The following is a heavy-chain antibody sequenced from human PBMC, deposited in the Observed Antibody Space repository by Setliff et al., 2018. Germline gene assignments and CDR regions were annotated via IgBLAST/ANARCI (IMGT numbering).Heavy chain of an antibody. Sequence: GGSLRLSCAASGFSFSTYAMTWVRQAPGKGLEWVSVISGVRGSTYYADSVKDRFTISRDNSKSTLYLQMNSLRAEDTAIYYCAKVQLAATMAATGDPPPAFLDDWGQGTLVTVSS. CDR2: ISGVRGST. CDR1: GFSFSTYA. CDR3: AKVQLAATMAATGDPPPAFLDD. J-gene: IGHJ4*02. V-gene: IGHV3-23*01. D-gene: IGHD6-13*01.